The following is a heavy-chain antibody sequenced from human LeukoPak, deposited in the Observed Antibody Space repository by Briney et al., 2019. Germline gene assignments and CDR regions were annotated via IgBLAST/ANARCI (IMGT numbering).Heavy chain of an antibody. J-gene: IGHJ4*02. V-gene: IGHV3-30-3*01. CDR3: ARVRTTMIVEIFDY. D-gene: IGHD3-22*01. CDR1: GFTFSSYA. Sequence: GGSLRLSCAASGFTFSSYAMHWVRQAPGKGLEWVAVISYDGSNKYYADSVKGRFTISRDNSKNTLYLQMNSLRAEDTAVYYCARVRTTMIVEIFDYWGQGTLVTVSS. CDR2: ISYDGSNK.